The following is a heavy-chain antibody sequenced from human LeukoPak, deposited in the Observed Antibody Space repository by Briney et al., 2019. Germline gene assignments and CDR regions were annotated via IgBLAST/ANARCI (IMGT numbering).Heavy chain of an antibody. J-gene: IGHJ6*03. CDR3: ARDSTTADYYYYYMDV. V-gene: IGHV3-21*01. Sequence: GGSLRLSCAASGFTLRSYSMYWVRQAPGKGLEWVSSITSSSTYIYYADSVKGRFTISRDNAKNSLYLQMNSLRAEDTAVYYCARDSTTADYYYYYMDVWGKGTTVTVSS. CDR2: ITSSSTYI. CDR1: GFTLRSYS. D-gene: IGHD1-26*01.